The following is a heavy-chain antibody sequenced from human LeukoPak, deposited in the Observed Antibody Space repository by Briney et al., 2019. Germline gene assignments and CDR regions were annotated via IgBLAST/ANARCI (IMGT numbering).Heavy chain of an antibody. CDR3: AKDTGYYGMDV. Sequence: PGGSLRLSCAASGFTFDDYVMHWVRQAPGKGLEWVSGISWNSGSIDYADSVKGRFAISRDNAKNSLFLQMSSLRAEDTALYYCAKDTGYYGMDVWGQGTTVTVSS. CDR1: GFTFDDYV. V-gene: IGHV3-9*01. J-gene: IGHJ6*02. CDR2: ISWNSGSI.